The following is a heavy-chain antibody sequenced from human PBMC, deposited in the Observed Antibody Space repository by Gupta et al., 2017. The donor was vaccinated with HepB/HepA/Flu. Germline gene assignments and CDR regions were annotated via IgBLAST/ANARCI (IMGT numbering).Heavy chain of an antibody. CDR2: ISHDGSNK. CDR3: ARDPLESSSDGGYYFDY. CDR1: GFTFSSYA. D-gene: IGHD6-13*01. J-gene: IGHJ4*02. Sequence: QVQLVESGGGVVQPGRSPRLSCAASGFTFSSYAMHWVRQAPGKGLEWVAVISHDGSNKYYADSVKGRFTISRDNSKNTLYLQMNSLRAEDTAVYYCARDPLESSSDGGYYFDYWGQGTLVTVSS. V-gene: IGHV3-30-3*01.